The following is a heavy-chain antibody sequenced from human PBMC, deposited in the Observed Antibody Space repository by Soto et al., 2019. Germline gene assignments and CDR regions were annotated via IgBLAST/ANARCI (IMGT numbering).Heavy chain of an antibody. J-gene: IGHJ5*02. D-gene: IGHD2-2*01. CDR2: INHSGST. CDR1: GGSFSGYY. Sequence: SQTLSLTCAVYGGSFSGYYWSWIREPPGKGVEWNGEINHSGSTNYNPTLKSRVTISVDTSKNQFSLKLSSVTAADTAVYYFAQVPAPIRWFDPWGQGTLVTVSS. CDR3: AQVPAPIRWFDP. V-gene: IGHV4-34*01.